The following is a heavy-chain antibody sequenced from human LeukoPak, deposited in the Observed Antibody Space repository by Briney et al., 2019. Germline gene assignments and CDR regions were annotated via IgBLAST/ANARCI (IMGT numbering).Heavy chain of an antibody. D-gene: IGHD3/OR15-3a*01. CDR1: GGSISSYY. J-gene: IGHJ4*02. CDR3: ARGTSSFTDIGDY. V-gene: IGHV4-59*01. Sequence: SETLSLTCTVSGGSISSYYWSWIRQPPGEGLEWIGYIYYSGSTNYNPSLKSRVTMSVDTSKNQFSLKLSSVTAADTAVYYCARGTSSFTDIGDYWGQGTLVTVSS. CDR2: IYYSGST.